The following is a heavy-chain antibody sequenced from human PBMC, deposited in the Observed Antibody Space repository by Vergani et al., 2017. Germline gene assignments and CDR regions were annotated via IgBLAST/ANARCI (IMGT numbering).Heavy chain of an antibody. Sequence: QVQLVQSGDEVRKPGASVKVSCKASGYTFTTYYVHWVRRAPGQGPEWIGWINPSSGDTEYAQKFQGRVTVTRDTSLSAAYMELSRLRSDDTAVYYCARDYCTSVNCYEYHYHGMDVWGQGTTVTVSS. CDR3: ARDYCTSVNCYEYHYHGMDV. V-gene: IGHV1-2*02. J-gene: IGHJ6*02. D-gene: IGHD2-2*01. CDR1: GYTFTTYY. CDR2: INPSSGDT.